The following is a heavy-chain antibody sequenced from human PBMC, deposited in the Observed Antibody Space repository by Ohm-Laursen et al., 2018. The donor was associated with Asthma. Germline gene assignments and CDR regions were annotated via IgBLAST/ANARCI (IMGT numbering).Heavy chain of an antibody. V-gene: IGHV3-30*03. CDR1: GFTFSSYG. D-gene: IGHD3-3*01. CDR3: ARDVMEWYLPAFDF. J-gene: IGHJ4*02. Sequence: SLRLSCAASGFTFSSYGMHWVRQAPGKGLEWVAVISYGGSDKFYGDSVKGRFTISRDDSKNTLYLQMNSLRPDDTAVYYCARDVMEWYLPAFDFWGQGTLVTVSS. CDR2: ISYGGSDK.